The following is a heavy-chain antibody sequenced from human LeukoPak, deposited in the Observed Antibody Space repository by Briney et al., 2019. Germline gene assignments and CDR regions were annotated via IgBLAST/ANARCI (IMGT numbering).Heavy chain of an antibody. D-gene: IGHD1-26*01. CDR2: ITASGTAM. CDR3: ASSGSYRFDY. CDR1: GFTFSSYS. V-gene: IGHV3-48*02. J-gene: IGHJ4*02. Sequence: GGSLRLSCAASGFTFSSYSVNWVRQAPGKGLEWVSHITASGTAMFYADSVKGRFTISRDNAKNSLYLQMNSLRDEDTAVYYCASSGSYRFDYWGQGTLVTVSS.